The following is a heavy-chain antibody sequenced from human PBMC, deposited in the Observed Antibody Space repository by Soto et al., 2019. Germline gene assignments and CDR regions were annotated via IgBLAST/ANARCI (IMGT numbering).Heavy chain of an antibody. CDR1: GYSISSSNW. D-gene: IGHD1-26*01. Sequence: SETLSLTCAVSGYSISSSNWWGWIRQPPGKGLEWIGYIYYSGSTYYNPSLKSRVTMSVDTSKNQFSLKLSSVTAVDTAVYYCARSGFGGSYYFDYWGQGTLVTVSS. CDR2: IYYSGST. V-gene: IGHV4-28*01. CDR3: ARSGFGGSYYFDY. J-gene: IGHJ4*02.